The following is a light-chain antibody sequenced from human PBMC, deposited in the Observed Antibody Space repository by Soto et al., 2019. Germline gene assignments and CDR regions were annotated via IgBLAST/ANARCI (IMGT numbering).Light chain of an antibody. CDR2: GSS. J-gene: IGKJ3*01. CDR1: QSGGSK. Sequence: EIAMYQSPATLSVSPGQRDTLSCRASQSGGSKLEWYQKKPGQALRLLVYGSSTRATGVPARFSGSGSGTESTLIISSLQSEDFAVYYCQHYRDGTLFGRGTKLDIE. CDR3: QHYRDGTL. V-gene: IGKV3-15*01.